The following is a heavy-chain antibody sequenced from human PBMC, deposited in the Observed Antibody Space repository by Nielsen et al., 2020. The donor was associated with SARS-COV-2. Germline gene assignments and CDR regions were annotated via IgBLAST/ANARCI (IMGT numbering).Heavy chain of an antibody. CDR2: IWYDGGNE. V-gene: IGHV3-33*06. CDR3: AKGSVYMEYFDH. J-gene: IGHJ1*01. CDR1: GFIFSSYA. D-gene: IGHD5-18*01. Sequence: GESLKISCAASGFIFSSYAMHWVRQAPGKGLEWVAVIWYDGGNEYYADSVKGRFTISRDNSKNTLYVQMNSLRAEDTAVYFCAKGSVYMEYFDHWGQGTLVAVSS.